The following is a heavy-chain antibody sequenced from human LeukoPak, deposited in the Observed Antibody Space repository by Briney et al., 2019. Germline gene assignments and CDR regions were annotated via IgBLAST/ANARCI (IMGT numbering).Heavy chain of an antibody. D-gene: IGHD3-9*01. CDR1: GFTFDDYA. V-gene: IGHV3-9*01. Sequence: SLRLSCAASGFTFDDYAMHWVRQAPGKGLEWVSGISWNSGSIGYADSVKGRFTISRDNAKNSLYLQMNSLRAEDTASYYCAKGMTGPKTYGMDVWGQGTTVTVSS. CDR2: ISWNSGSI. CDR3: AKGMTGPKTYGMDV. J-gene: IGHJ6*02.